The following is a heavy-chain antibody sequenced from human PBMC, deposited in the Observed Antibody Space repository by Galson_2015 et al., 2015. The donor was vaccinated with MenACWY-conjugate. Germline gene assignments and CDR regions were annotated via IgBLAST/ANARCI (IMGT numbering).Heavy chain of an antibody. D-gene: IGHD1-7*01. Sequence: SLRLSCAASGFNFNNAWMSWVRRAPGQGLEWIARIKSKSYDETTEYAAPVEGRFTISRDDSRNTLSLQMNSLKTEDTAVYYCTRENDWNFWDWGQGTLVTVSS. CDR3: TRENDWNFWD. J-gene: IGHJ4*02. CDR1: GFNFNNAW. V-gene: IGHV3-15*01. CDR2: IKSKSYDETT.